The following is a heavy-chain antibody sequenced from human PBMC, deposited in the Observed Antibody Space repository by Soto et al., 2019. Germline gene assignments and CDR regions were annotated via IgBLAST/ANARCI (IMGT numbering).Heavy chain of an antibody. D-gene: IGHD3-10*01. CDR3: ARAVGAVLDH. CDR1: GYSYSTYS. CDR2: IGAFNGNT. Sequence: QVQLVQSAAEVKKPGASVKVSCKASGYSYSTYSFSWVRQAPGRGLEWMGWIGAFNGNTNYAQKFQGRATMTTDTSTTTVYLELGSLTSDDTAVYYYARAVGAVLDHWGQGTLVTVSS. J-gene: IGHJ4*02. V-gene: IGHV1-18*04.